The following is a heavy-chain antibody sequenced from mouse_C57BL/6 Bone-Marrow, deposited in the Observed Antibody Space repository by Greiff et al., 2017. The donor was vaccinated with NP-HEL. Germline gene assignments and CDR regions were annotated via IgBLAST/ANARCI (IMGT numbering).Heavy chain of an antibody. CDR3: ARTIYDGYYGSLAY. CDR2: ISYDGSN. CDR1: GYSITSGYY. J-gene: IGHJ3*01. V-gene: IGHV3-6*01. D-gene: IGHD2-3*01. Sequence: EVKLQESGPGLVKPSQSLSLTCSVTGYSITSGYYWNWIRQFPGNKLEWMGYISYDGSNNYNPSLKNRISITRDTSKNQFFLKLNSVTTEDTATYYCARTIYDGYYGSLAYWGQGTLVTVSA.